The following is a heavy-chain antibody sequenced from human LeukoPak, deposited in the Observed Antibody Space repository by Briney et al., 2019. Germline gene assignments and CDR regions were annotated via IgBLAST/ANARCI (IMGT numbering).Heavy chain of an antibody. D-gene: IGHD5/OR15-5a*01. V-gene: IGHV4-61*02. CDR2: ISNSGST. CDR1: SGSMNSGLYY. Sequence: SQTLSLTCTVSSGSMNSGLYYWTWIRQPAGKGLEWIGRISNSGSTTYNPSLMSRGTITLDTSKNSFSLKVTSVTAADTAVYYCARETKDIYSPSWGLYDTYYYIDAWGSETTVTVSS. J-gene: IGHJ6*03. CDR3: ARETKDIYSPSWGLYDTYYYIDA.